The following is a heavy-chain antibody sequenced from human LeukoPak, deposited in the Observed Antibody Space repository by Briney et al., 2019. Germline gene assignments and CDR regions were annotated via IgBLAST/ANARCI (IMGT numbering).Heavy chain of an antibody. Sequence: GSVKVSFKASGGTFISYDINWVRQATGQGLEWMGWMNPNSGNTGYAQKFQGGVTITRNTSISTAYMELSSLRSEDTAVYYCARGRLSGGSYYYFDYWGQGTLVTVSS. CDR2: MNPNSGNT. D-gene: IGHD2-15*01. CDR1: GGTFISYD. V-gene: IGHV1-8*03. J-gene: IGHJ4*02. CDR3: ARGRLSGGSYYYFDY.